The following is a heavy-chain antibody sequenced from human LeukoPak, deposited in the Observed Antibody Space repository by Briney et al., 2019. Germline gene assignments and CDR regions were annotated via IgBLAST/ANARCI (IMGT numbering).Heavy chain of an antibody. D-gene: IGHD2-8*02. Sequence: GGSLRLSCAASGFSFSDNYMSWIRQAPGKGLEWVSYISNGGSYTNYPDSVKGRFTISRDNAKNSLYLQMNSLRAEDTAVYYCARAWWGEGHFDYWGQGALVAVSS. CDR1: GFSFSDNY. V-gene: IGHV3-11*06. CDR3: ARAWWGEGHFDY. CDR2: ISNGGSYT. J-gene: IGHJ4*02.